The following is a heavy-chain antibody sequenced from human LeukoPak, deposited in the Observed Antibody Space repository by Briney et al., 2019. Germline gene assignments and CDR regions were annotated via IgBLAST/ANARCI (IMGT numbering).Heavy chain of an antibody. J-gene: IGHJ4*02. CDR1: GGSFSGYY. V-gene: IGHV4-34*01. Sequence: SETLSLTCAVYGGSFSGYYWSWIGQPPGKGLEWIGEINHSGSTNYNPSLKSRVTISVDTSKNQFSLKLSSVTAADTAVYYCARPGVGATSFDYWGQGTLVTVSS. CDR3: ARPGVGATSFDY. CDR2: INHSGST. D-gene: IGHD1-26*01.